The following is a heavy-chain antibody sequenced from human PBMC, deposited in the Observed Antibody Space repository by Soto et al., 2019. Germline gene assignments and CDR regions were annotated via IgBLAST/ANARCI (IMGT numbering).Heavy chain of an antibody. CDR3: ARVEMGYFDS. J-gene: IGHJ4*02. CDR1: GFTVSSNY. V-gene: IGHV3-53*01. CDR2: IYSGDST. Sequence: GGSLRLSCAASGFTVSSNYMSWVCQAPGKGLEWVSVIYSGDSTYYADSVKGRFTISRDNSKNTLYLQMNSLRAEDTAVYYCARVEMGYFDSWGQGTLVTVSS.